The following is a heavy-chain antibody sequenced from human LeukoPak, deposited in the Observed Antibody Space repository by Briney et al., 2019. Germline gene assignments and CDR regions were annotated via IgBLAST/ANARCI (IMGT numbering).Heavy chain of an antibody. Sequence: GGSLRLSCAVSGITLSNYGMSWVRQAPGKGLEWGSGISGSGGNTDYADAVKGRFTIARDNSEKTLYMQMPSLRAEDTAVYFCAKRGVVIRVILVGFHKEAYYFDSWGQGALVTVSS. D-gene: IGHD3-22*01. CDR2: ISGSGGNT. CDR3: AKRGVVIRVILVGFHKEAYYFDS. CDR1: GITLSNYG. V-gene: IGHV3-23*01. J-gene: IGHJ4*02.